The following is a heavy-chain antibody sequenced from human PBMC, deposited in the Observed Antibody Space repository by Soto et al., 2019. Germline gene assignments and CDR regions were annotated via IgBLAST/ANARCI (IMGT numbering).Heavy chain of an antibody. Sequence: GGSLRLSCAASGLTFSTYEMTWVRQAQGRGLQWVSYISNSGATIYSADSVKGRFSISRDNAKNSLYLQMSSLRAEDTALYYCARQNYDILTGRYWYFDLWGRGTLVTVSS. J-gene: IGHJ2*01. CDR1: GLTFSTYE. D-gene: IGHD3-9*01. CDR2: ISNSGATI. V-gene: IGHV3-48*03. CDR3: ARQNYDILTGRYWYFDL.